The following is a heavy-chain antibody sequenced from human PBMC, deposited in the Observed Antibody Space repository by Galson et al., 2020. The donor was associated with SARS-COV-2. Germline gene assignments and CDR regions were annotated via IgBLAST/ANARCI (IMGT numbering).Heavy chain of an antibody. CDR2: NYPCDSET. Sequence: GESLKIPCEGLGYTFTNFWIGWVRQIPGKGLEWMGMNYPCDSETRYSPSFQGQVTLSVDTSTTTAYLQWSSLKSSDTAICYCARHGMAVTLGIAYWGQGTQVTVST. J-gene: IGHJ4*02. V-gene: IGHV5-51*01. CDR1: GYTFTNFW. D-gene: IGHD6-19*01. CDR3: ARHGMAVTLGIAY.